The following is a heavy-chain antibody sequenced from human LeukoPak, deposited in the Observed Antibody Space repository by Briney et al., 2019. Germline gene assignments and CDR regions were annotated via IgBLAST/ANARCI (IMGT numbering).Heavy chain of an antibody. CDR2: MNADGSTI. CDR3: VRGTSNWYGVDF. D-gene: IGHD6-13*01. V-gene: IGHV3-74*01. Sequence: GGSLRLSCAASGFTFSNSWMHWVRQPPGKGLVWVSYMNADGSTIAHADSLSGRFTTTRDNAKNILQLQMNSLRDEDTGVYFCVRGTSNWYGVDFWGRGTLVSVSS. CDR1: GFTFSNSW. J-gene: IGHJ4*02.